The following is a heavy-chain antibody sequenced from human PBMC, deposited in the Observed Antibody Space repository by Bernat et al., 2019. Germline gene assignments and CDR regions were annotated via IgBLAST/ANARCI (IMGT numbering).Heavy chain of an antibody. D-gene: IGHD1-26*01. CDR2: INPSGGST. CDR3: ARDPPEVGMDV. J-gene: IGHJ6*02. V-gene: IGHV1-46*01. CDR1: GYTFTSYG. Sequence: QVQLVQSGAEVKKPGASVKVSCKASGYTFTSYGISWVRQAPGQGLEWMGIINPSGGSTSYAQKFQGRVTMTRDTSTSTVYMELSSLRSEDTAVYYCARDPPEVGMDVWGQGTTVTVSS.